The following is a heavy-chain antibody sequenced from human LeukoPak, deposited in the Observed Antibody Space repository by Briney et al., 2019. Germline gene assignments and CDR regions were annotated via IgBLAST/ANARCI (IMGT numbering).Heavy chain of an antibody. D-gene: IGHD2-8*02. V-gene: IGHV4-39*01. CDR2: IYYSGST. CDR1: GDXISSSSYY. Sequence: SETLSLTCTVSGDXISSSSYYWGWIRQPPGKGPEWIGSIYYSGSTYYNPSLKSRVTMSVDTSKNQFSLKLSSVTAADTAVYYCARHGGVGVIPDFDYWGPGTLVTVSS. J-gene: IGHJ4*02. CDR3: ARHGGVGVIPDFDY.